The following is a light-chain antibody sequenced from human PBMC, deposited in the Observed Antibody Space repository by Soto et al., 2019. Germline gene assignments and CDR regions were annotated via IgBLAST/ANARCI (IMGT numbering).Light chain of an antibody. J-gene: IGKJ3*01. V-gene: IGKV3-11*01. CDR1: QSVSRN. Sequence: EIVLTQSPATLCLSPGERATLSCRASQSVSRNLAWYQQKPGQAPRLLIYDASNRATGIPARFSGSGPVTDFTLTISSLEPEDFAVYYCQQRSNWATFGPGTKVDI. CDR2: DAS. CDR3: QQRSNWAT.